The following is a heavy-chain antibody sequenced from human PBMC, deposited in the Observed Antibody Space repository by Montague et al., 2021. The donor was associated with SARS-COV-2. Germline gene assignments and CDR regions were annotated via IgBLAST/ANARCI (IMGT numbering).Heavy chain of an antibody. Sequence: SETLSLTCAVYGGSFSGYYWSWIRQPPGKGPEWIGSICYSGSTYYNPSLKSRVTISADTSKNQFSLKLSSVTAADTAVYYCVEIVGAADYWGQGTLVTVSS. CDR2: ICYSGST. D-gene: IGHD1-26*01. J-gene: IGHJ4*02. V-gene: IGHV4-34*01. CDR3: VEIVGAADY. CDR1: GGSFSGYY.